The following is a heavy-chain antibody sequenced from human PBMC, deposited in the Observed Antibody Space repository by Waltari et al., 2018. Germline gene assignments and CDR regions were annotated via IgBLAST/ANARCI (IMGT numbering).Heavy chain of an antibody. CDR3: ARDSSSSHYYYYGMDV. V-gene: IGHV1-69*08. D-gene: IGHD6-6*01. CDR2: IIPIFGTA. CDR1: GGTFSSYA. Sequence: QVQLVQSGAEVKKPGSSVKVSCKASGGTFSSYAIRWVRQSPGQGLEWMGRIIPIFGTANYAQKFQGRVTITADKSTSTAYMELSSLRSEDTAVYYCARDSSSSHYYYYGMDVWGQGTTVTVSS. J-gene: IGHJ6*02.